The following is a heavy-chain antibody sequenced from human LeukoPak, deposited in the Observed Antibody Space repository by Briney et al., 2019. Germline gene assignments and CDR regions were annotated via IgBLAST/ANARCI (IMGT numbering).Heavy chain of an antibody. CDR2: INHSGST. CDR3: ARGLNYYGSGSYYRKMGYFDY. Sequence: SETLSLTCTVSGGSISTSNYYWGWIRQPPGKGLEWIGEINHSGSTNYNPSLKSRVTISVDTSKNQFSLKLSSVTAADTAVYYCARGLNYYGSGSYYRKMGYFDYWGQGTLVTVSS. J-gene: IGHJ4*02. V-gene: IGHV4-39*07. CDR1: GGSISTSNYY. D-gene: IGHD3-10*01.